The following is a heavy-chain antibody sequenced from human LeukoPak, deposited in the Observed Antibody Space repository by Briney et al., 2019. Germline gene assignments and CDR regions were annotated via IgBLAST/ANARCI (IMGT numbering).Heavy chain of an antibody. CDR2: IYTWGST. V-gene: IGHV4-61*02. CDR1: GGSISSGSYY. CDR3: ARAVSGYPDAFDI. Sequence: SETLSLTCAVSGGSISSGSYYWSWIRQPAGKGLEWIGRIYTWGSTNYNPSLKSRVTISVDTSKNQFSLNMSSVTAADTAVYYCARAVSGYPDAFDIWGQGTMVTVSS. J-gene: IGHJ3*02. D-gene: IGHD5-12*01.